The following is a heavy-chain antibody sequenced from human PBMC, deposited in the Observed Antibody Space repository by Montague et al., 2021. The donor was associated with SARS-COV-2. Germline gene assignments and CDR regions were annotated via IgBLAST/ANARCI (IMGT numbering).Heavy chain of an antibody. Sequence: SETLSLTCTVSAGSISSHYWSWIRQPPGKALEWIGYDYYTGSTKYNPSLKSRVTMSVDTPKNRFSLSLRSLTAADTAVYYCAREYRLQYLEWTGTRYDYYGMDIWGQGTTVTVSS. CDR2: DYYTGST. J-gene: IGHJ6*02. CDR1: AGSISSHY. CDR3: AREYRLQYLEWTGTRYDYYGMDI. V-gene: IGHV4-59*11. D-gene: IGHD3-3*01.